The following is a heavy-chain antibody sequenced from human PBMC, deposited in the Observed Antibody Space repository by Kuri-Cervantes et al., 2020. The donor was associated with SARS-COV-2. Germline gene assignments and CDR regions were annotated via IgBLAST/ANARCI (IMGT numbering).Heavy chain of an antibody. Sequence: SVKVACKASGYTFSSYGISWVRQAPGQGLEWMGGIIPIFGTANYAQKFQGRVTITAGESTSTAYMELSSLRSEDTAVYYCARGGWSSSPAAAAGSYYYYYMDVWGKGTTVTVSS. CDR3: ARGGWSSSPAAAAGSYYYYYMDV. J-gene: IGHJ6*03. D-gene: IGHD6-13*01. V-gene: IGHV1-69*13. CDR2: IIPIFGTA. CDR1: GYTFSSYG.